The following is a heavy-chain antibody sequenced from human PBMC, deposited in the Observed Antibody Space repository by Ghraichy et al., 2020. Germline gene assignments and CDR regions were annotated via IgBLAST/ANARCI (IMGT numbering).Heavy chain of an antibody. V-gene: IGHV1-18*04. CDR3: AREGGPTTVTDDAFDI. CDR2: ISAYNGNT. Sequence: ASVKVSCKASGYTFTSYGISWVRQAPGQGLEWMGWISAYNGNTNYAQKLQGRVTMTTDTSTSTAYMELRSLRSDDTAVYYCAREGGPTTVTDDAFDIWGQGTMVTVSS. D-gene: IGHD4-17*01. CDR1: GYTFTSYG. J-gene: IGHJ3*02.